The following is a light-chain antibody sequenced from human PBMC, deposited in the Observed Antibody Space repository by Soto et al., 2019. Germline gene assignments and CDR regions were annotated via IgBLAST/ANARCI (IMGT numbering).Light chain of an antibody. J-gene: IGKJ4*01. CDR1: QVVFYNSKNY. V-gene: IGKV4-1*01. CDR2: WAS. Sequence: DIVMTQSPDSLAVSLGERATINCKSCQVVFYNSKNYLGWYQQKPGQPPKLLIYWASTRESGVPDRFSGSGSGTDFTLTISSLQAEDVGAYYCLQYYSHPFTFGGGTKVEIK. CDR3: LQYYSHPFT.